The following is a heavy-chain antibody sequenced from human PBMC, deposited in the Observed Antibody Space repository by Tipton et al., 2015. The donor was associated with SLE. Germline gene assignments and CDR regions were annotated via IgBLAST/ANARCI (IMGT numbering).Heavy chain of an antibody. D-gene: IGHD6-6*01. CDR2: IYYSGST. CDR1: GASISNYY. J-gene: IGHJ6*02. V-gene: IGHV4-59*12. CDR3: ARDSSSSYYYYYGMDV. Sequence: TLSLTCTVSGASISNYYWSWIRQPPGKGLEWIGYIYYSGSTNYNPSLKSRVPISVDTSKNQFSLKLRSVTAADTAVYYCARDSSSSYYYYYGMDVWGQGTTVTVSS.